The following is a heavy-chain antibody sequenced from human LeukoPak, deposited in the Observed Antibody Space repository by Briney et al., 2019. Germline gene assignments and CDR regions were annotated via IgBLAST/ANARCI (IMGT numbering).Heavy chain of an antibody. CDR2: INPNSGGT. J-gene: IGHJ3*02. V-gene: IGHV1-2*04. Sequence: ASVKVSCKASGYTFTGYYMHWVRQAPGQGLEWMGWINPNSGGTNYAQKFQGWVTMTRDTSISTAYMELSRLRSDDTAVYYCARDGGSYEYWFDTWGQGTMVTVSS. CDR1: GYTFTGYY. D-gene: IGHD1-26*01. CDR3: ARDGGSYEYWFDT.